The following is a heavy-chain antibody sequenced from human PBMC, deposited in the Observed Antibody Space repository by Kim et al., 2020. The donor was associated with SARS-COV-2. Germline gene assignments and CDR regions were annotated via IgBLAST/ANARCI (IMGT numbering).Heavy chain of an antibody. D-gene: IGHD1-26*01. V-gene: IGHV3-23*01. Sequence: DSVKGRFTHSRDNSKNTLYLQMNSLRAEDTAVYYCAIHIVGATPYYFDYWGQGTLVTVSS. J-gene: IGHJ4*02. CDR3: AIHIVGATPYYFDY.